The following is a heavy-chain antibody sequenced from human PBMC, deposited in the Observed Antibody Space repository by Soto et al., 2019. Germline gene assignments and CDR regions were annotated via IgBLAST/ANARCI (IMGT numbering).Heavy chain of an antibody. Sequence: PGRSLRHSYTASGFMFDDSAMHWVRQATGKGLEWVSAIGTAGDTYYPGSVKGRFTISRENAKNSLYLQMNSLRAGDTAVYYCARGLYYYDSSRYWRYCGQGT. CDR2: IGTAGDT. CDR1: GFMFDDSA. V-gene: IGHV3-13*04. CDR3: ARGLYYYDSSRYWRY. J-gene: IGHJ4*02. D-gene: IGHD3-22*01.